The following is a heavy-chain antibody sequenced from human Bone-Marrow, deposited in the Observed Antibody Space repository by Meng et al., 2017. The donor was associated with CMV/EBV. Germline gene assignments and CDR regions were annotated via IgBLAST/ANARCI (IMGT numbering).Heavy chain of an antibody. J-gene: IGHJ3*02. Sequence: SETLSLTCTVSGGSISSGGYYWSWIRQHPGKGLEWIGYIYYSGSTYYNPSLKSRVTISVDTSKNQFSLKLSSVTAADTAVYYCARGYCSSTSCPDAFDIWGEATMAAFSS. CDR3: ARGYCSSTSCPDAFDI. CDR1: GGSISSGGYY. V-gene: IGHV4-30-4*08. D-gene: IGHD2-2*01. CDR2: IYYSGST.